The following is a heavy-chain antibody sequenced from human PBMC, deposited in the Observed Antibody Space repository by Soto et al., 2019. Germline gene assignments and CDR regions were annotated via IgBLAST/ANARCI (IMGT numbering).Heavy chain of an antibody. CDR1: GFTFSNAW. CDR2: IKSKTDGGTT. J-gene: IGHJ3*02. CDR3: TTDLGASVDAFDI. V-gene: IGHV3-15*01. Sequence: GGSLRLSCAASGFTFSNAWMSWVRQAPGKGLEWVGRIKSKTDGGTTDYAAPVKGRFTISRDDSKNTLYLQMNSLKTEDTAVYYCTTDLGASVDAFDIWGQGTMVTVSS.